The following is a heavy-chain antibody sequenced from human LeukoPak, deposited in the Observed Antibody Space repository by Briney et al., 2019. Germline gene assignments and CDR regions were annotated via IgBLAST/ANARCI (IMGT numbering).Heavy chain of an antibody. CDR3: VRGSGGYYPYYFDY. Sequence: GGPLRLSCAASGFTFDDYGMSWVRKPPGKGLEWVSGINWNGGTTGYADSLKGRCTISRDNAKISLYLQMNSLRAEDTALYYCVRGSGGYYPYYFDYWGQGALVTVSS. V-gene: IGHV3-20*04. D-gene: IGHD3-22*01. J-gene: IGHJ4*02. CDR2: INWNGGTT. CDR1: GFTFDDYG.